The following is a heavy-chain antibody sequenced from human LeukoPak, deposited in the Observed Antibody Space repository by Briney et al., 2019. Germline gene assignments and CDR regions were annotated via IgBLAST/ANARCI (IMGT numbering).Heavy chain of an antibody. CDR1: GFIFNKHA. CDR2: LSGSGGST. J-gene: IGHJ4*02. D-gene: IGHD4/OR15-4a*01. Sequence: WGSLMLSCAASGFIFNKHAMSWVRQAPGKGLEWVSGLSGSGGSTDYADSVKGRFTVSRDNSKNTLFLQMNSLRAEDTAIYYCAKERDYGPADYWGQGTLVTVSS. CDR3: AKERDYGPADY. V-gene: IGHV3-23*01.